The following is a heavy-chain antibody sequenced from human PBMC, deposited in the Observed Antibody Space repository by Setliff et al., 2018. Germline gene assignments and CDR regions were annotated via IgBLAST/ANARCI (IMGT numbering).Heavy chain of an antibody. CDR3: ATDVNQWDPTYMDV. CDR2: ISVYNGNT. D-gene: IGHD1-26*01. V-gene: IGHV1-18*01. J-gene: IGHJ6*03. Sequence: ASVKVSCKASGYPFTNYGITWVRQAPGQGLEWMGRISVYNGNTNYGQKYQGRATMTTDTSTRTAYLELRALTSDDTAVYYCATDVNQWDPTYMDVWGEGTTVTVSS. CDR1: GYPFTNYG.